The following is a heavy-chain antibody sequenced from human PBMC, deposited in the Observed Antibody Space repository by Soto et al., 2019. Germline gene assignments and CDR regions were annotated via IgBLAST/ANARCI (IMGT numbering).Heavy chain of an antibody. CDR1: GGSISSSSYY. J-gene: IGHJ4*02. CDR3: ARGGDSKARADFDH. D-gene: IGHD6-6*01. Sequence: SETLSLTCTVSGGSISSSSYYWGWIRQPPGKGLEWIRYIYYSGSTYYNPSLKSRVTISVDTSKNQFSLNLYSMTAADTALYYCARGGDSKARADFDHWGQGTLVTVSS. V-gene: IGHV4-39*07. CDR2: IYYSGST.